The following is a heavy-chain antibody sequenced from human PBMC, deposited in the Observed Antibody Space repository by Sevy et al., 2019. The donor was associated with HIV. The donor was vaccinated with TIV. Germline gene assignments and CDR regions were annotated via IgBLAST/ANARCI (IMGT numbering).Heavy chain of an antibody. CDR3: TRNGGAFDNGFDP. Sequence: GGSLRLSCTASGFTLSSYDINWVRQAPGKGLEWVAKISSSGSSLYYAASVKGRFTIPRDNAKNSLNLQMNSLRAEDTAVYYCTRNGGAFDNGFDPWGQGTLVTVSS. CDR1: GFTLSSYD. D-gene: IGHD2-8*01. V-gene: IGHV3-48*03. J-gene: IGHJ5*02. CDR2: ISSSGSSL.